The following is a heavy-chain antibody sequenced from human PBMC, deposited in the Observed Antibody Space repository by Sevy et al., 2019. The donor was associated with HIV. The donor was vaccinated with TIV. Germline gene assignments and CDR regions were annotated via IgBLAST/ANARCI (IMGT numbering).Heavy chain of an antibody. CDR3: ARDWGSVDTAMKYYGMDV. Sequence: SQTLSLTCAISGDSVSSNSAAWNWIRQSPSRGLEWLGRTYYRSKWYNDYAVSVKSRITINPDTSKNQFSLQPNSVTPEDTAVYYCARDWGSVDTAMKYYGMDVWGQGTTVTVSS. J-gene: IGHJ6*02. D-gene: IGHD5-18*01. CDR2: TYYRSKWYN. CDR1: GDSVSSNSAA. V-gene: IGHV6-1*01.